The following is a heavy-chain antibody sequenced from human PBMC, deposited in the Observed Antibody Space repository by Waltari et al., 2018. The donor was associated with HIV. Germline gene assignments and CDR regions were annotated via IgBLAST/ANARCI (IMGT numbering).Heavy chain of an antibody. CDR3: ASASRDTAMGAFDI. J-gene: IGHJ3*02. V-gene: IGHV1-69*01. D-gene: IGHD5-18*01. Sequence: QVQPVQSGAEVKKLGSSVKVSCKASGGTFSNSAINWVRQAPGQGLEWMGGISPIFGSPNYAQKFQGRVTITADESTSTVYMKLSSLRSEDTAVYYCASASRDTAMGAFDIWGQGTMVTVSS. CDR1: GGTFSNSA. CDR2: ISPIFGSP.